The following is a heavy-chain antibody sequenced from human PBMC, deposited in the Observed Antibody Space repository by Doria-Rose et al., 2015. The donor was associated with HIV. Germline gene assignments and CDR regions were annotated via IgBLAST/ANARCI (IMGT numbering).Heavy chain of an antibody. Sequence: SGPVLVKPTETLTLTCTVSGVSLSSPGMGVSWIRQPPGKALEWLANVYSDDEGSYKTSLKSRLTISRGTSKSQVVITMTDMDPVGTATYYCARIKSSRWYHKYYFDFWGQGTLVIVSA. V-gene: IGHV2-26*01. CDR3: ARIKSSRWYHKYYFDF. CDR1: GVSLSSPGMG. D-gene: IGHD6-13*01. CDR2: VYSDDEG. J-gene: IGHJ4*02.